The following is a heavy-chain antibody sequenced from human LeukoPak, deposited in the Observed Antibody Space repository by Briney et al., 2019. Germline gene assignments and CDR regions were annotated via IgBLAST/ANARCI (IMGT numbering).Heavy chain of an antibody. CDR1: GYIFTSFD. D-gene: IGHD2-2*01. CDR2: MNPNSGKT. V-gene: IGHV1-8*01. J-gene: IGHJ5*02. CDR3: ARDPAVVWYHLLLAGFDP. Sequence: ASVKVSCKTSGYIFTSFDISWVRQAAGQGLEWMGWMNPNSGKTGYSQRFQGRVTMTRSTSISTAYMELRSLRSYDTAVYYCARDPAVVWYHLLLAGFDPGGQEPRAPVSS.